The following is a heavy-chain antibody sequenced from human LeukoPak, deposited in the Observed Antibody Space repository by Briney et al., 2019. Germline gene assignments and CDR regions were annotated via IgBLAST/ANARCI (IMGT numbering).Heavy chain of an antibody. CDR1: GFTFDDYA. Sequence: QAGGSLRLSCAASGFTFDDYAMHWVRQAPGKGLEWVSGISWNSGSIGYADSVKGRFTISRDNAKNTLYLQVNSLRAEDTAVYYCAKGGKWDVTPFDYWGQGTLVTVSS. D-gene: IGHD1-26*01. J-gene: IGHJ4*02. CDR2: ISWNSGSI. CDR3: AKGGKWDVTPFDY. V-gene: IGHV3-9*01.